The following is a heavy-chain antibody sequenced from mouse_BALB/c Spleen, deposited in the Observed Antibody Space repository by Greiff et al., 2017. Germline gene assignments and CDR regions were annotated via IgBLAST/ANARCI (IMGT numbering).Heavy chain of an antibody. V-gene: IGHV2-9*02. D-gene: IGHD2-4*01. CDR3: ARVDYDGWLFAY. J-gene: IGHJ3*01. Sequence: QVQLKESGPGLVAPSQSLSITCTVSGFSLTSYGVHWVRQPPGKGLEWLGVIWAGGSTNYNSALMSRLSISKDNSKSQVFLKMNSLQTDDTAMYYCARVDYDGWLFAYWGQGTLVTVSA. CDR2: IWAGGST. CDR1: GFSLTSYG.